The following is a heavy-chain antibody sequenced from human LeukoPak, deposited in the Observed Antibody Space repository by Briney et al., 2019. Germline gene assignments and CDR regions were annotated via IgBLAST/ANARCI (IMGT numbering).Heavy chain of an antibody. Sequence: GGSLRLSCAASGFTFSSYAMSWVRQAPGKGLEWVSAISGSDGSTYYADSVKGRFTISRDNSKSTLYLQMNSLRAEDTAVYYCAKPYSSGWYSDFDYWGQGTLVTVSS. D-gene: IGHD6-19*01. CDR1: GFTFSSYA. CDR2: ISGSDGST. J-gene: IGHJ4*02. V-gene: IGHV3-23*01. CDR3: AKPYSSGWYSDFDY.